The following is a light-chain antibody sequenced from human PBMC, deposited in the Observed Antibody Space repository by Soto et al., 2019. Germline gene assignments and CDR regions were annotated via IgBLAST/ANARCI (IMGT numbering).Light chain of an antibody. J-gene: IGLJ2*01. CDR3: SSYTSSSTLV. Sequence: QSVLTQPASVSGSPGQSITISCTGTSSDVGGYNYVSWYQQHPGKAPKLMIYDVSNRPSGVSNRFSGSKSGNTASLTISGLQVEDEADYYCSSYTSSSTLVFGGGTKHTVL. V-gene: IGLV2-14*01. CDR2: DVS. CDR1: SSDVGGYNY.